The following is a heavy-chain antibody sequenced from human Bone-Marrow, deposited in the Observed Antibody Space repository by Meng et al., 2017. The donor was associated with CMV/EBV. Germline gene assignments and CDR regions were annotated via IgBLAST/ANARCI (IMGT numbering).Heavy chain of an antibody. CDR1: GYTFTDFG. CDR2: ISAYNGNT. V-gene: IGHV1-18*01. D-gene: IGHD3-10*01. Sequence: QIQLVQSGPEVKKPGASVKVSFKASGYTFTDFGISWVRQAPGQGFEWMGWISAYNGNTNYAQKFQARVAMTTDTSTNTAYMELRSLRSGDTAFYYCTRDLGSYGSLSFFDYWGQGTLVTVSS. CDR3: TRDLGSYGSLSFFDY. J-gene: IGHJ4*02.